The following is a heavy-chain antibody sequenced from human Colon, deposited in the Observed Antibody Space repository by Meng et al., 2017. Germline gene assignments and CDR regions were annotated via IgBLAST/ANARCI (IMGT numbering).Heavy chain of an antibody. CDR2: ISAYNGNT. CDR3: ARVGPTAFHYAMDV. V-gene: IGHV1-18*01. CDR1: GYTFTNYG. Sequence: GESLKISCKASGYTFTNYGITWVRLAPGQGLEWMGWISAYNGNTDYAQKLQARVTMTTDTSTSTAYMELRSLRSDDTAVYYCARVGPTAFHYAMDVWGQGTTVTVSS. D-gene: IGHD1-26*01. J-gene: IGHJ6*02.